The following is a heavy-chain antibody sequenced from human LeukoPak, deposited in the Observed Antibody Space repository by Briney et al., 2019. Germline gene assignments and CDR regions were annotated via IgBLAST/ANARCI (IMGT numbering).Heavy chain of an antibody. D-gene: IGHD4-23*01. Sequence: ASVKVSCKASGGTFNNYAISWVRQAPGQGLEWMGWINPNSGGTNYAQKFQGRVTMTRDTSISTAYMELSRLRSDDTAVYYCARGNGGAQPCEGYWGQGTLVTVSS. CDR1: GGTFNNYA. CDR2: INPNSGGT. J-gene: IGHJ4*02. V-gene: IGHV1-2*02. CDR3: ARGNGGAQPCEGY.